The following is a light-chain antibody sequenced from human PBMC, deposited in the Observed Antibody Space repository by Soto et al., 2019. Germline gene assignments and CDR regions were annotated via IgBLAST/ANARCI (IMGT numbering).Light chain of an antibody. CDR3: QQYNDWPRT. J-gene: IGKJ1*01. Sequence: EIVLTQSPATLSLSPGERATLSCRASQSVSSYLAWYQQKPGQAPRLIIYGVSSRAAGIPDRFRGSGSGTEFTLTISSLQSEDFAVYYCQQYNDWPRTFGQGTKVDIK. CDR2: GVS. CDR1: QSVSSY. V-gene: IGKV3D-15*01.